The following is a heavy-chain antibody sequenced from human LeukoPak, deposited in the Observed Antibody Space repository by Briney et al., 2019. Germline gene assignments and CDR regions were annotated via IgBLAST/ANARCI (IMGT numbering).Heavy chain of an antibody. D-gene: IGHD3-16*02. CDR1: GFTVSSSY. CDR3: ARVAFGGVIAGAFDI. Sequence: GGSLRLSCTASGFTVSSSYMNWVRQAPGKGLEWVPVIYSGGNSYYADSVKGRFTFSRDNSNNTLYPQMNSLRAEDTAVYYCARVAFGGVIAGAFDIWGQGTMVTVSS. CDR2: IYSGGNS. J-gene: IGHJ3*02. V-gene: IGHV3-66*02.